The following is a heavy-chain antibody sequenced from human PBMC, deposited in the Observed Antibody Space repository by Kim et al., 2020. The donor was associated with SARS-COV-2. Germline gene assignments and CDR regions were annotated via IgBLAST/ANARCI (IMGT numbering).Heavy chain of an antibody. V-gene: IGHV3-30*02. J-gene: IGHJ4*02. Sequence: ADSVKGRYTSSRDNSKSALYLQMNSLRPEKTAMYYWAKGRMTTPNDHDYWGQGTLVTVSS. D-gene: IGHD1-1*01. CDR3: AKGRMTTPNDHDY.